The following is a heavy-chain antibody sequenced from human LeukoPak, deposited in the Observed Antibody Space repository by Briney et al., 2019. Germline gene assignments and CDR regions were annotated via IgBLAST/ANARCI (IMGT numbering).Heavy chain of an antibody. CDR1: GGTFSSYT. D-gene: IGHD2-2*01. J-gene: IGHJ6*02. CDR2: IIPILGIA. Sequence: ASGKLCCKAAGGTFSSYTISWVRQAPGQGLEWMGRIIPILGIANYAQKFQGRVTITADKSTSTAYMELSSLRTEDTAVYYSPREPAVVQAAAYYYYYGMAVWGQGTTVTVSS. V-gene: IGHV1-69*04. CDR3: PREPAVVQAAAYYYYYGMAV.